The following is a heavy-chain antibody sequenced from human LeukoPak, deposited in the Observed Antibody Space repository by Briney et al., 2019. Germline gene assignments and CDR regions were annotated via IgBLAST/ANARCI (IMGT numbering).Heavy chain of an antibody. V-gene: IGHV3-23*01. CDR2: ISGSGGST. D-gene: IGHD2-15*01. CDR3: AKAPQGSLRLPQKHKFDY. J-gene: IGHJ4*02. CDR1: GFTFSSYA. Sequence: GSLRLSCAASGFTFSSYAMSWVRQAPGKGLEWVSAISGSGGSTYYADSVKGRFTISRDNSKNTLYLQMNSLRAEDTAVYYCAKAPQGSLRLPQKHKFDYWGQGTLVTVSS.